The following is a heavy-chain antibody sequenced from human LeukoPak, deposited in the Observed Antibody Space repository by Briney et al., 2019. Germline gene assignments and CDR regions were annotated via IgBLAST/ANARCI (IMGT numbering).Heavy chain of an antibody. CDR1: GYTFTDYY. CDR2: INPNSGGT. V-gene: IGHV1-2*02. J-gene: IGHJ4*02. D-gene: IGHD4-17*01. CDR3: ATISGELLSTTVTTWVAIDY. Sequence: ASVKVSCKASGYTFTDYYMHWVRQAPGQGLEWMDWINPNSGGTNYAQKFQGRVTMTRDTSISTAYMELSRLRSDDTAVYYCATISGELLSTTVTTWVAIDYWGQGTLVTVSS.